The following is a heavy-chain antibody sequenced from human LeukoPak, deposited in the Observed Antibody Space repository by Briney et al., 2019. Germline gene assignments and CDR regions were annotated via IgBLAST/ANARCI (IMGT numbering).Heavy chain of an antibody. J-gene: IGHJ3*02. CDR1: GFTFSSYS. D-gene: IGHD3-22*01. CDR2: ISSSSSTI. V-gene: IGHV3-48*01. CDR3: ARDADYYDSGGYYLAYDAFDI. Sequence: QAGGSLRLSCAASGFTFSSYSMNWVRQAPGKGLEWVSYISSSSSTIYYADSVKGRFTISRDNAKNSLYLQMNSLRAEDTAVYYCARDADYYDSGGYYLAYDAFDIWGQGTMVTVSS.